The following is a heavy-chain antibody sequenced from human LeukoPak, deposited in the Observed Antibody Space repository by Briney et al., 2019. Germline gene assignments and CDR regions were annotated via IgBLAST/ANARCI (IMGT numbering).Heavy chain of an antibody. V-gene: IGHV1-18*01. CDR3: ARGPTTGSLSFDY. Sequence: ASLKVSCKDSGYSFTNYDISWVRQTPRQTLEWMGWISPNNGDKENAQKLQVRLAMTTDTSTNTAYRELRSLRSDDTAVYYCARGPTTGSLSFDYWGQGTLVTVSS. J-gene: IGHJ4*02. CDR2: ISPNNGDK. D-gene: IGHD4-17*01. CDR1: GYSFTNYD.